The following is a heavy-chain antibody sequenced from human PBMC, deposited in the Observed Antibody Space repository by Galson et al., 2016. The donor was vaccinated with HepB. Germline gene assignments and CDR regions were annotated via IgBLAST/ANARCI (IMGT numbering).Heavy chain of an antibody. V-gene: IGHV3-7*01. CDR1: GFPFSNYW. CDR2: IKQDGSEK. J-gene: IGHJ4*02. D-gene: IGHD3-9*01. Sequence: SLRLSCAASGFPFSNYWMNWVRQAPGKGLEWVANIKQDGSEKYYVDSVKGRFTISRDNAKNSLYLQMNSLRAEDTAVYYCATSPILRYFDWLRSQGHERFDYWGQGTLVTVSS. CDR3: ATSPILRYFDWLRSQGHERFDY.